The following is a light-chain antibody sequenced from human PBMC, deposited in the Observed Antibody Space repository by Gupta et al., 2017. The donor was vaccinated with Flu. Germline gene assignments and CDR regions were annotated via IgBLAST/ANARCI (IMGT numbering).Light chain of an antibody. CDR3: AVWDDILDGLL. Sequence: QSVLTQPPSASGTPGQRVAISCSGSNSNIGSNSVNWYQQFPGRAPKLLIHSDDQRPSGVPDRFSGSKSASSASLAISGLQSEDEAEYYCAVWDDILDGLLFGGGTKLTVL. V-gene: IGLV1-44*01. J-gene: IGLJ2*01. CDR1: NSNIGSNS. CDR2: SDD.